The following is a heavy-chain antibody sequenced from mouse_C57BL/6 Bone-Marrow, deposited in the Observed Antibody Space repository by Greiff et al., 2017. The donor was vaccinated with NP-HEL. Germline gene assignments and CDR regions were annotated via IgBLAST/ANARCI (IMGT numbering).Heavy chain of an antibody. CDR1: GYTFTSYW. D-gene: IGHD2-4*01. CDR3: APLYDYDDYYAMDY. CDR2: IDPSDSYT. Sequence: VQLQQPGAELVKPGASVKLSCKASGYTFTSYWMQWVKQRPGQGLEWIGEIDPSDSYTNYNQKFKGKATLTVDTSSSTAYMQLSSLTSEDSAVYYCAPLYDYDDYYAMDYGGQGTSVTVSS. J-gene: IGHJ4*01. V-gene: IGHV1-50*01.